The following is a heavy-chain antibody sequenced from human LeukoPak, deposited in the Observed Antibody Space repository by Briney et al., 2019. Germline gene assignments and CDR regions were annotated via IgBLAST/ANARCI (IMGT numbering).Heavy chain of an antibody. CDR3: ARGVTYSFDY. CDR2: TYYRSQWYN. V-gene: IGHV6-1*01. CDR1: GDSVSSTSVA. D-gene: IGHD2-21*02. Sequence: SQTLSLTCAISGDSVSSTSVAWNWIRQSPSRGLEWLGGTYYRSQWYNEYAASVISRITINSDTSKNHFSLQLNSVTPGDTAVYYCARGVTYSFDYWGQGTLVTVSS. J-gene: IGHJ4*02.